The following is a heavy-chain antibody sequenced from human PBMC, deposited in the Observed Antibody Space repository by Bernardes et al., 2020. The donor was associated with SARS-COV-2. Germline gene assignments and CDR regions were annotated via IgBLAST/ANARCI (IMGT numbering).Heavy chain of an antibody. V-gene: IGHV3-33*01. CDR3: ARDRLTTYYDILTGYRAYYGMDV. J-gene: IGHJ6*02. CDR1: GFTFSSYG. D-gene: IGHD3-9*01. CDR2: IWYDGSNK. Sequence: GGSLRLSCAASGFTFSSYGMHWVRQAPGKGLEWVAVIWYDGSNKYYADSVKGRFTISRDNSKNTLYLQMNSLRAEDTAVYYCARDRLTTYYDILTGYRAYYGMDVWGQGTTVTVSS.